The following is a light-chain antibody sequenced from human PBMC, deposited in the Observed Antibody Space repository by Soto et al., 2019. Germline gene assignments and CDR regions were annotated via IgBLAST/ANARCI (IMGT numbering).Light chain of an antibody. Sequence: QSALTQPPSASGSPGQSVAISCTGTSSDVGGYNYVSWYQKHPGEVPKLMIYDVIHRPSGVSDRFSGSKSGNAASLTISGLQADDEADYYCSSYTSRNTLVFGGGTQLTVL. CDR2: DVI. V-gene: IGLV2-14*01. CDR3: SSYTSRNTLV. CDR1: SSDVGGYNY. J-gene: IGLJ2*01.